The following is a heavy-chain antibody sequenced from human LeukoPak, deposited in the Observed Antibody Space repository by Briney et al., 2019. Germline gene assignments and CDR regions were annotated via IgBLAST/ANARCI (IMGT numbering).Heavy chain of an antibody. CDR3: AKSRVGPDVFDV. CDR1: GYSFTSYW. J-gene: IGHJ3*01. Sequence: GESLKISCKGSGYSFTSYWIGWVRQMPGKGLEWMGIIYPEGSETRYSPSFQGHVTISADNSISTAYLQWSSLKASDTALYYCAKSRVGPDVFDVWGQGAMVTVSS. D-gene: IGHD3-10*01. CDR2: IYPEGSET. V-gene: IGHV5-51*01.